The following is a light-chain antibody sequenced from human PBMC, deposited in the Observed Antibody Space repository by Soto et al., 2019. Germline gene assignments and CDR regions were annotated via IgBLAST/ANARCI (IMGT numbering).Light chain of an antibody. Sequence: QAVVTQPPAVSAAPGQRVIISCSGSSTNIGDNYVSWYQHLPGTAPKLVVYDNDRRPSELPGRFSGSKSGTSATLVITGLQTGDEADYYCGTWDDSLVSYVCGAGTKLTVL. V-gene: IGLV1-51*01. J-gene: IGLJ1*01. CDR1: STNIGDNY. CDR2: DND. CDR3: GTWDDSLVSYV.